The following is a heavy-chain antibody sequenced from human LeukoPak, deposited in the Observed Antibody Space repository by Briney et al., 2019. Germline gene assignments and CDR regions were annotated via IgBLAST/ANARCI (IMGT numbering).Heavy chain of an antibody. V-gene: IGHV4-34*01. Sequence: SETLSLTCAVYGGSFSDYYWSWIRQPPGKGLEWIGEINHSGSTNYNPSLKSRVTISVDTSKNQFSLKLSSVTAADTAVYYCARGNHYYDSSGYYRDAFDIWGQGTMVTVSS. CDR2: INHSGST. CDR1: GGSFSDYY. CDR3: ARGNHYYDSSGYYRDAFDI. D-gene: IGHD3-22*01. J-gene: IGHJ3*02.